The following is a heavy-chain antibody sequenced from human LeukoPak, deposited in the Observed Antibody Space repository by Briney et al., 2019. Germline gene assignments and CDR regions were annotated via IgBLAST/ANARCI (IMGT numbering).Heavy chain of an antibody. CDR3: AKPLRDAGSFNYPYFDF. D-gene: IGHD5-24*01. CDR1: GFTFTNYA. J-gene: IGHJ4*02. V-gene: IGHV3-23*01. CDR2: ISGSGGSS. Sequence: GGSLRLSCAASGFTFTNYAMNWVRQAPGKGLEWDSAISGSGGSSSYADSVRGRFTISRDNSNNMLYLQMNSLRAEDTAVYYCAKPLRDAGSFNYPYFDFWGQGTLVTVSS.